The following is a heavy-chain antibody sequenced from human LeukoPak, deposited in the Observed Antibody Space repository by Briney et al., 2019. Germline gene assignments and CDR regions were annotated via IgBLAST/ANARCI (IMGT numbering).Heavy chain of an antibody. CDR3: ARTKSGWYYSDY. CDR1: GGSMRSYY. Sequence: SETLSLTCTVSGGSMRSYYWSWIRQPPGKGLELIGYVYYSGTANYNPSLESRVTILVDTSKNQFSLNLSSVTAADTAVYYCARTKSGWYYSDYWGQGTLVSASS. J-gene: IGHJ4*02. CDR2: VYYSGTA. V-gene: IGHV4-59*08. D-gene: IGHD6-19*01.